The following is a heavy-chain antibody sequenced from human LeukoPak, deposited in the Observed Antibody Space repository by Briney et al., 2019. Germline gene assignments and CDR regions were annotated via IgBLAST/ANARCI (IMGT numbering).Heavy chain of an antibody. CDR2: IYPGDSDT. J-gene: IGHJ4*02. CDR1: GYSFTSYW. CDR3: ARQGLHYDILTGYYYYFDY. D-gene: IGHD3-9*01. V-gene: IGHV5-51*01. Sequence: GESLKISCKGSGYSFTSYWIGWVRQMPGKGLEWMGIIYPGDSDTRYSPSFQGQVTISADKSISTAYLQWSSLKASDTAMYYCARQGLHYDILTGYYYYFDYWGQGTLVTVSS.